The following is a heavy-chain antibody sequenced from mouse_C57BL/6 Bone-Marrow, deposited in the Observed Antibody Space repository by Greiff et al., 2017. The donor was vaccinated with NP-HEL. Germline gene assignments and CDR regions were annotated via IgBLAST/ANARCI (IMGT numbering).Heavy chain of an antibody. CDR3: AKSRWLLRYAMDY. Sequence: QVQLQQSGAELVKPGASVKISCKASGYAFSSYWMNWVKQRPGKGLEWIGQIYPGDGDTNYNGKFKGKATLTADKSSNPAYMQLSSLTSEDSAVYFCAKSRWLLRYAMDYWGQGTSVTVSS. J-gene: IGHJ4*01. CDR1: GYAFSSYW. CDR2: IYPGDGDT. D-gene: IGHD2-3*01. V-gene: IGHV1-80*01.